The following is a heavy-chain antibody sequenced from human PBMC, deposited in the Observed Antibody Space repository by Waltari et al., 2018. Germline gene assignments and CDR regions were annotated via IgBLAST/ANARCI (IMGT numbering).Heavy chain of an antibody. J-gene: IGHJ4*02. V-gene: IGHV3-9*01. CDR2: ISWSSGSI. D-gene: IGHD3-10*01. CDR1: GFTFDDYA. Sequence: EVQLVESGGGLVQPGRSLRLSCSASGFTFDDYAMHWVRHAPGKGLEWVSGISWSSGSIGYADSVKGRFTISRDKAKNSLYLQMNSLRAEDTALYYCAKDKGYGSGSYSLDYWGQGTLVTVSS. CDR3: AKDKGYGSGSYSLDY.